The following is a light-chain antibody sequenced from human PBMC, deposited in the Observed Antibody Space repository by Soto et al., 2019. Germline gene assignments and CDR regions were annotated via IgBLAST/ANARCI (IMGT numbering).Light chain of an antibody. Sequence: QSALTQPASVSGSPGQSIAISCTGTSSDVGGSDFVSWYQHHPGKAPKLIIHDVNNRPSGVSARFSGSKSGNTASLTISGLQAEDEADYFCSSYTTGNTPYVFGAGTKVTV. CDR2: DVN. CDR1: SSDVGGSDF. V-gene: IGLV2-14*03. J-gene: IGLJ1*01. CDR3: SSYTTGNTPYV.